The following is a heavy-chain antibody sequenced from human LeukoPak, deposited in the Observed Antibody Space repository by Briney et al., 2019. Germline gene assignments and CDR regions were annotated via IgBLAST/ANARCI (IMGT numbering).Heavy chain of an antibody. CDR3: AGSRAAEDAFDI. CDR2: INPNSGGT. J-gene: IGHJ3*02. D-gene: IGHD6-13*01. V-gene: IGHV1-2*06. CDR1: GYTFTGYY. Sequence: ASVKVSCKASGYTFTGYYMHWVRQAPGQGLEWMGRINPNSGGTNYAQKFQGRVTMTRDTSISTAYMELSRLRSDDTAVYYCAGSRAAEDAFDIWGQGTMVTVSS.